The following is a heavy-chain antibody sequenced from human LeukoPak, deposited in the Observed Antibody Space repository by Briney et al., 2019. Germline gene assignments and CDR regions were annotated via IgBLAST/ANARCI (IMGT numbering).Heavy chain of an antibody. CDR1: GYTFTGYY. Sequence: ASVKVSCKASGYTFTGYYMHWVRQAPGQGLEWMGWINPNSGGTNYAQKFQGRVTMTRDTSISTAYMELSRLRSNDTAVYYGARVPRIAAAGRLYNWFDPWGQGTLVTVSS. CDR2: INPNSGGT. V-gene: IGHV1-2*02. CDR3: ARVPRIAAAGRLYNWFDP. D-gene: IGHD6-13*01. J-gene: IGHJ5*02.